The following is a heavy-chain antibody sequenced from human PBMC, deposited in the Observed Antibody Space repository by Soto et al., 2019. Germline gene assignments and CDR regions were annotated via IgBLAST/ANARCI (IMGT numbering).Heavy chain of an antibody. Sequence: QVQLVQSGAEVKKPGSSVKVSCKASGGTFSSYAISWVRQAPRQGLEWMGGIIPIFGTANYAQKFQGRVTITADESTSTAYMELSSLRSEDTAVYYCARGNPAGGATYYYYYGMDVWGQGTTVTVSS. J-gene: IGHJ6*02. D-gene: IGHD1-26*01. CDR3: ARGNPAGGATYYYYYGMDV. CDR1: GGTFSSYA. CDR2: IIPIFGTA. V-gene: IGHV1-69*01.